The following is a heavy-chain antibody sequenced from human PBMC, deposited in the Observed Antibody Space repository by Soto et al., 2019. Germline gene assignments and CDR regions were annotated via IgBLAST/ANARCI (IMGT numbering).Heavy chain of an antibody. CDR1: GFTFSSYA. CDR2: ISGSGGST. D-gene: IGHD6-19*01. J-gene: IGHJ2*01. Sequence: EVPLLESGGGLVQPGGSLRLSCAASGFTFSSYAMSWVRQAPGKGLEWVSAISGSGGSTYYADSVKGRFTISRDNSKNTLYLQMNSLRAEDTAVYYCAKDGDSSGWYGAGWYFDLWGRGTLVTVSS. V-gene: IGHV3-23*01. CDR3: AKDGDSSGWYGAGWYFDL.